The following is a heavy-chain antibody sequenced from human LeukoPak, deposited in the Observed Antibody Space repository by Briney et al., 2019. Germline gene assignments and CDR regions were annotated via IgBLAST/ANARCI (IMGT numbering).Heavy chain of an antibody. Sequence: GGSLRLSCAASGFTFSSYAVSWVRQAPGKGLEWVSGIGASGGSTYYADSVKGRFTISRDNSKNTLYLQMNSLRTEDTAVYYCAKAEGYDILTGLDYWGQGTLVTVSS. V-gene: IGHV3-23*01. CDR2: IGASGGST. CDR1: GFTFSSYA. J-gene: IGHJ4*02. D-gene: IGHD3-9*01. CDR3: AKAEGYDILTGLDY.